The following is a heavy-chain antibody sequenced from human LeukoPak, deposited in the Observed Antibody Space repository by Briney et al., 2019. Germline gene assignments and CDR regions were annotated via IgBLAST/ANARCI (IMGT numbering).Heavy chain of an antibody. J-gene: IGHJ4*02. CDR3: AKDFSGWFYYFDY. CDR2: ISWNSGSI. D-gene: IGHD6-19*01. CDR1: GFTFDDYA. V-gene: IGHV3-9*03. Sequence: GGSLRLSCAASGFTFDDYAMHWVRQAPGKGLEWVSGISWNSGSIGYADSVKGRFTISRDNAKNSLYLQMNILRAEDMALYYCAKDFSGWFYYFDYWGQGTLVTISS.